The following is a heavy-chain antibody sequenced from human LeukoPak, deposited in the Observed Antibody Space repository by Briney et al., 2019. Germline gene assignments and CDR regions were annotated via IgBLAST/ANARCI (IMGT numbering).Heavy chain of an antibody. J-gene: IGHJ5*02. CDR3: ARRTLPSPLADFVVVPAREFDP. D-gene: IGHD2-2*01. Sequence: SETLSLTCTVSGGSISSSSYYWGWIRQPPGKGLEWIGSIYYSGSTYYNPSLKSRVTISVDTSKNQFSLKLSSVTAADTAVYYCARRTLPSPLADFVVVPAREFDPWGQRTLVTVSS. CDR2: IYYSGST. V-gene: IGHV4-39*01. CDR1: GGSISSSSYY.